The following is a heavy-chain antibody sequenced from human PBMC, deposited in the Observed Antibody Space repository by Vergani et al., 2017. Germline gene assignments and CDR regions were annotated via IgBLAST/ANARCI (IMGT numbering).Heavy chain of an antibody. CDR1: GYTFTSYG. CDR3: ARVGEGSGSYYLLWYYYYGMDV. J-gene: IGHJ6*02. V-gene: IGHV1-18*01. CDR2: ISAYNGNT. D-gene: IGHD3-10*01. Sequence: QVQLVQSGAEVKKPGASVKVSCKASGYTFTSYGISWVRQAPGQGLEWMGWISAYNGNTNYAQKLQGRVTMTTDTSTSTAYMERRSLRSDDTAVYYCARVGEGSGSYYLLWYYYYGMDVWGQGTTVTVSS.